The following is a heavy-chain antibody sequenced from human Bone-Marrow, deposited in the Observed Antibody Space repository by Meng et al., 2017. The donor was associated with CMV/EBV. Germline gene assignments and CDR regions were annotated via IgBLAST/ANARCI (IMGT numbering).Heavy chain of an antibody. D-gene: IGHD3-10*01. J-gene: IGHJ4*02. CDR3: ARERGSGSFPDY. Sequence: SETLSLTCTVSGGSISSSSYYWGWIRQPPGKGLEWIGSIYYSGSTYYNPSLKSRVTISVDTSKNQFSLKLSSVTAADTAVYYCARERGSGSFPDYWGQGTLVTVYS. CDR1: GGSISSSSYY. V-gene: IGHV4-39*07. CDR2: IYYSGST.